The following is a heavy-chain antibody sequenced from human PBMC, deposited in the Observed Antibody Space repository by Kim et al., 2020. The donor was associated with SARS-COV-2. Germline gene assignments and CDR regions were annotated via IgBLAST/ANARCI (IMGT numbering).Heavy chain of an antibody. CDR2: IYYSGST. D-gene: IGHD3-3*01. CDR1: GGSISSSSYY. CDR3: ASGPRDHDTGTGLRPYYDFWSGTWGRFDY. J-gene: IGHJ4*02. V-gene: IGHV4-39*07. Sequence: SETLSLTCTVSGGSISSSSYYWGWIRQPPGKGLEWIGSIYYSGSTYYNPSLKSRVTISVDTSKNQFSLKLSSVTAADTAVYYCASGPRDHDTGTGLRPYYDFWSGTWGRFDYWGQGTLVTVSS.